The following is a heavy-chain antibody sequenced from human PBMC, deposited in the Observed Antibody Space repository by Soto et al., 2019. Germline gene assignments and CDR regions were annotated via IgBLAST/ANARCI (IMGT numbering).Heavy chain of an antibody. V-gene: IGHV1-18*01. D-gene: IGHD3-9*01. CDR3: ARSELTGVNAFHV. CDR2: ISGYNGNT. J-gene: IGHJ3*01. Sequence: ASVKVSCKDSGYTYNSYGISWVRQAPGQGLEWMGWISGYNGNTNYAQKLQGRVSMTTDTSTSTAYMELGSLRSDDTAVYYCARSELTGVNAFHVWGQGTMVTVSS. CDR1: GYTYNSYG.